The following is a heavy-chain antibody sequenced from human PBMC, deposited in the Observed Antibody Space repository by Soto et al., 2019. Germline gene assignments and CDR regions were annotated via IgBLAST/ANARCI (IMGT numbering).Heavy chain of an antibody. CDR3: AKCGIWGVTWGHPNY. V-gene: IGHV3-23*01. D-gene: IGHD3-10*01. Sequence: EVQLLESGGGLVQPGGSLRLSCVTSGFTFSSYAMSWVRQAPGKGLEWVSGISGSGDNTYYADSVKGRFTISRDNSKNTLYLQMDGLRAEDTAVYYCAKCGIWGVTWGHPNYWGQRTLVTVSS. CDR1: GFTFSSYA. J-gene: IGHJ4*02. CDR2: ISGSGDNT.